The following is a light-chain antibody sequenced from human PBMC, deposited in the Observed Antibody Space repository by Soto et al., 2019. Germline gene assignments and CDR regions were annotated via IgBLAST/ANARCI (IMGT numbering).Light chain of an antibody. Sequence: EIVLTQSPGTLSLSPGERATLSCRASQSVSTYLAWYQQKLGQAPRLLIYGASNRATGITARFSGSGSGTDVTLTIITLAPEDFAVYYCQQRSDRRTFGQGTKVEIK. V-gene: IGKV3-11*01. CDR2: GAS. J-gene: IGKJ1*01. CDR3: QQRSDRRT. CDR1: QSVSTY.